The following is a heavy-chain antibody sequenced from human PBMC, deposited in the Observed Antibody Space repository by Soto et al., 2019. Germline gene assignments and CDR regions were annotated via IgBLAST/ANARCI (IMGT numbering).Heavy chain of an antibody. Sequence: GGSLRLSCSASGFTFSSYAMHWVRQAPGKGLEYVSAIKNNGRNKYYAGSVKGRFTISRDNSKNPLYLQMNSLRVEDTAVYYCARNEYSGSSDYWVVVSTIPHNWGQGTRVTVSS. J-gene: IGHJ4*02. CDR3: ARNEYSGSSDYWVVVSTIPHN. D-gene: IGHD5-12*01. CDR1: GFTFSSYA. V-gene: IGHV3-64*04. CDR2: IKNNGRNK.